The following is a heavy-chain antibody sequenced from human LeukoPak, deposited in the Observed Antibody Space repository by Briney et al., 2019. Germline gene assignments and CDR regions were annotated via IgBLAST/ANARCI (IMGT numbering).Heavy chain of an antibody. D-gene: IGHD3-10*01. Sequence: GGSLRLSCAASGFTLSTYWMNWVRQAPGKGLEWVANIKEDGSEKYYVDSVKGRFTISRDNAKISLYLQMNSLRAEDTAVYYCARGSGSYYDAFDIWGQGTMVTVSS. V-gene: IGHV3-7*04. CDR2: IKEDGSEK. CDR3: ARGSGSYYDAFDI. CDR1: GFTLSTYW. J-gene: IGHJ3*02.